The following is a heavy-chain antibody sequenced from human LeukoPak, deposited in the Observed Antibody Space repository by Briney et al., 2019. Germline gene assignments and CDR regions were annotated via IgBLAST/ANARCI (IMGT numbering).Heavy chain of an antibody. J-gene: IGHJ6*03. Sequence: PSETLSLTCAVYGGSFSGYYWSWIRQPPGKGLEWIGEINHSGSTNYNPSLKSRVTISVDTSKNQFSLKLSSVTAADTAVYYCARTSIAAAGDYMDVWGKGTTVTISS. D-gene: IGHD6-13*01. CDR2: INHSGST. V-gene: IGHV4-34*01. CDR3: ARTSIAAAGDYMDV. CDR1: GGSFSGYY.